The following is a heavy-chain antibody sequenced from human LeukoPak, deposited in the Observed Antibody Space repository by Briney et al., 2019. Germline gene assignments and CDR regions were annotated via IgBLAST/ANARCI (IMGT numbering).Heavy chain of an antibody. D-gene: IGHD3-22*01. CDR2: IYYSGST. CDR1: GGSISSGGYS. J-gene: IGHJ4*02. CDR3: ARVTGYVIEDYFDY. V-gene: IGHV4-61*08. Sequence: SQTLSLTCAVSGGSISSGGYSWSWIRQPPGKGLEWIGYIYYSGSTNYNPSLKSRVTISVDTSKNQFSLKLRSVTAADTAVYYCARVTGYVIEDYFDYWGQGTLVTVSS.